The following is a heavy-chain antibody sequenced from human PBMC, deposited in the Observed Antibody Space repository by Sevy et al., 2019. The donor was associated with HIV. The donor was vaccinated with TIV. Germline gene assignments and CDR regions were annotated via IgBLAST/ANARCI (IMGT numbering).Heavy chain of an antibody. D-gene: IGHD2-21*01. Sequence: GGSLRLSCAASGFPFNDHALHWVRQVPGKGLEWVSGISWNSRNVGYADSVKGRFTISRDNANHFLYLEMNSLRPEDTAFYYCAKDINRGCDGINCYPYYYYFYGLDVWCQGTTVTVS. J-gene: IGHJ6*02. V-gene: IGHV3-9*01. CDR2: ISWNSRNV. CDR1: GFPFNDHA. CDR3: AKDINRGCDGINCYPYYYYFYGLDV.